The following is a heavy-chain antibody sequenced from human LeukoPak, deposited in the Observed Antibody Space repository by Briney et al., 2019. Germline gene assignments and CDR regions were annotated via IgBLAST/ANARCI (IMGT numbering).Heavy chain of an antibody. Sequence: GGSLRLSCAASGFTFSNYGMHWVRQAPGKGPEWVSLMWYDGTNKYYADFVRGRFSISRDNSKNTLFLQMNSLTVEDTAVYYCARDSFGGYSASSVDFWGQGTLVTVSS. CDR1: GFTFSNYG. CDR3: ARDSFGGYSASSVDF. V-gene: IGHV3-33*01. D-gene: IGHD5-12*01. J-gene: IGHJ4*02. CDR2: MWYDGTNK.